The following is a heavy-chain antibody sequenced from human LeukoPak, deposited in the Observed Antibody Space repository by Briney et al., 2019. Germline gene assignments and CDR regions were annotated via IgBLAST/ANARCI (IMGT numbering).Heavy chain of an antibody. CDR3: AGDPMVVGY. J-gene: IGHJ4*02. D-gene: IGHD3-22*01. CDR1: GGSFSGYY. V-gene: IGHV4-34*01. Sequence: SETLSLTCAVYGGSFSGYYWSWIRQPPGKGLEWIGEINHSGSTNYNPSLKSRVTMSVDTSKNQFSLKLSSVTAADTAVYYCAGDPMVVGYWGQGTLVTVSS. CDR2: INHSGST.